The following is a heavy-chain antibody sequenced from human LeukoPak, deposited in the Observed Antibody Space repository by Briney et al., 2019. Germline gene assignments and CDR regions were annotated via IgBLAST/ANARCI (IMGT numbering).Heavy chain of an antibody. CDR1: VFTFSSYA. Sequence: PAGSLRLSCAASVFTFSSYAMSWVRQAPGKGLEWGSAISGSGGSTYYVDSVKGRFTISRDNSKNTLYLQMYSLRAEDTAVYYCAKDGAVAGKAQGHYYFDDWGQGTLVTVSS. J-gene: IGHJ4*02. V-gene: IGHV3-23*01. CDR2: ISGSGGST. CDR3: AKDGAVAGKAQGHYYFDD. D-gene: IGHD6-19*01.